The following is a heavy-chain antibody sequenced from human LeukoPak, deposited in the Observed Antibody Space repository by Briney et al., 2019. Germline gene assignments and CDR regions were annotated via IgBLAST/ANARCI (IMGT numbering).Heavy chain of an antibody. V-gene: IGHV4-34*01. D-gene: IGHD6-13*01. CDR1: GGCFSGYY. CDR3: ARGFRSSWWNWFDP. Sequence: SETLTLTCAVSGGCFSGYYWRWIRQPPGKGLEWIGEINHSGNTNYNPSLKSRVTISVNTSKNQFSLKLSSVTAADTAVYYCARGFRSSWWNWFDPWGQGTLVTVSS. J-gene: IGHJ5*02. CDR2: INHSGNT.